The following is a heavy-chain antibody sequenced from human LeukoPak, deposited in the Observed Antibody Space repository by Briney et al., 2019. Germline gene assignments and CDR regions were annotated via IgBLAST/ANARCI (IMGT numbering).Heavy chain of an antibody. CDR1: GFIFDDYA. J-gene: IGHJ5*02. CDR2: ISWNSGSM. D-gene: IGHD6-25*01. Sequence: HPGGSLRLSCAASGFIFDDYAVHWVRQAPGKGLEWVSGISWNSGSMEYADSVKGRFTISRDNAKNSLYLQMNSLRAGDTAVYYCARGAAGFDPWGQGTLVTVSS. CDR3: ARGAAGFDP. V-gene: IGHV3-9*01.